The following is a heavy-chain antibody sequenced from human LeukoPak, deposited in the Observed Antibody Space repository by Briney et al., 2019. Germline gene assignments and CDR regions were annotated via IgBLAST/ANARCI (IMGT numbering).Heavy chain of an antibody. CDR1: GGSISSGGYY. J-gene: IGHJ4*02. D-gene: IGHD6-13*01. Sequence: SQTLSLTCTVSGGSISSGGYYWSWIRQHPGQGLEWIGYIYYSGSTYYNPSLKSRVTISVDTSKNQFSLKLSSVTAADTAVYYCAREYIAAAGVFDYWGQGTLVTVSS. V-gene: IGHV4-31*03. CDR2: IYYSGST. CDR3: AREYIAAAGVFDY.